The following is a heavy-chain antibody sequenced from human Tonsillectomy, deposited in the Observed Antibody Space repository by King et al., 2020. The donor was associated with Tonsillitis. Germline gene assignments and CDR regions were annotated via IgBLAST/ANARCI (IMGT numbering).Heavy chain of an antibody. CDR1: GFTFSSYA. CDR3: AKDVGSKRGWMRGFDY. D-gene: IGHD4-11*01. V-gene: IGHV3-23*04. J-gene: IGHJ4*02. Sequence: VQLVESGGGLVQPGGSLRLSCAASGFTFSSYAMSWVRQAPGKGLEWVSAISGSGGSTYYADSVKGRFTISRDNSKNTLYLQMNSLRAEDTAVYYCAKDVGSKRGWMRGFDYWGQGTLVTVSS. CDR2: ISGSGGST.